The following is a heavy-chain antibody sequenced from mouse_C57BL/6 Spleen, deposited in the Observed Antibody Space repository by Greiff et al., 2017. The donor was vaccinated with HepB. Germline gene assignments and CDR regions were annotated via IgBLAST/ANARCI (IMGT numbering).Heavy chain of an antibody. D-gene: IGHD1-1*01. J-gene: IGHJ1*03. Sequence: QVQLKESGAELVKPGASVKISCKASGYAFSSYWMNWVKQRPGKGLEWIGQIYPGDGDTNYNGKFKGKATLTADKSSSTAYMQLSSLTSEDSAVYCCARDYGSSSGYFDVWGTGTTVTVSS. V-gene: IGHV1-80*01. CDR2: IYPGDGDT. CDR3: ARDYGSSSGYFDV. CDR1: GYAFSSYW.